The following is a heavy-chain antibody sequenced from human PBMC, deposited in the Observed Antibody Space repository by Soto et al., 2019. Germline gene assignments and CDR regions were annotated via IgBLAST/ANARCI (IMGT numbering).Heavy chain of an antibody. V-gene: IGHV3-23*01. CDR3: AKGTSSEFLLSFDD. CDR2: ITGSASHS. D-gene: IGHD3-10*01. CDR1: GFPSSTYGFSTSA. Sequence: GGSLRLSCLASGFPSSTYGFSTSAMTWVRQPPGKGLEWVSVITGSASHSYYAESVKGRFTISRDNSRNTLFLQMDSVRADDTAVYFCAKGTSSEFLLSFDDWGHGTLVTVSS. J-gene: IGHJ4*01.